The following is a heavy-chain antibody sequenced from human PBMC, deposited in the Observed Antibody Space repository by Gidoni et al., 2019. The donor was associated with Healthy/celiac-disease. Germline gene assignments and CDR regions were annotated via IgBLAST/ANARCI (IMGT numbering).Heavy chain of an antibody. CDR2: LWDDGSNK. V-gene: IGHV3-33*01. CDR3: ARSPRGSGWYTNEYYFDY. CDR1: GFTFRSYG. Sequence: QVQLVESGGGVVQPGRSLRLSGAASGFTFRSYGLHWVRPAPGKGLEWVEVLWDDGSNKYYADSVTGLFTISRDNSKNTLYLQMNSLRAEDTAVYYCARSPRGSGWYTNEYYFDYWGQGTLVTVSS. D-gene: IGHD6-19*01. J-gene: IGHJ4*02.